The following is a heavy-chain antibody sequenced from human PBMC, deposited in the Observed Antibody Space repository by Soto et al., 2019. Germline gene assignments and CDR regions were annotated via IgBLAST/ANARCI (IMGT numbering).Heavy chain of an antibody. CDR1: GGSISSSSYY. CDR2: IYYSGST. D-gene: IGHD6-19*01. V-gene: IGHV4-39*01. CDR3: ARGRLIAVAGIYNWFDP. Sequence: SETLSLTCTVSGGSISSSSYYWGWIRQPPGKGLEWIGSIYYSGSTYYNPSLKSRVTISVDTSKNQFSLKLSSVTAADTAVYYCARGRLIAVAGIYNWFDPWGQGTLVTVSS. J-gene: IGHJ5*02.